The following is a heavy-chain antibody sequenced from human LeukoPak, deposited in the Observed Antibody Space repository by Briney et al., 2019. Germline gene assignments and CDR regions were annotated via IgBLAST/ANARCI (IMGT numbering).Heavy chain of an antibody. V-gene: IGHV4-34*01. CDR1: GGSFSGYY. CDR3: ARGGCSSTSCYVPGAEIDY. D-gene: IGHD2-2*01. Sequence: SEPLSLTCAVYGGSFSGYYWSWIRQPPGKGLEWIGEINHSGSTNYNPSLKSRVTISVDTSKNQFSLKLSSVTAADTAVYYCARGGCSSTSCYVPGAEIDYWGQGTLVTVSS. CDR2: INHSGST. J-gene: IGHJ4*02.